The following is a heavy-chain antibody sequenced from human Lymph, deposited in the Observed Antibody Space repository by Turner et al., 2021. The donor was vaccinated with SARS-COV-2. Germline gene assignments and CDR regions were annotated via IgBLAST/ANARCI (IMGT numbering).Heavy chain of an antibody. CDR2: ISYDGSNK. CDR3: AKVRSIFGVVIGGMDV. D-gene: IGHD3-3*01. V-gene: IGHV3-30*18. J-gene: IGHJ6*02. Sequence: QVQLVESGGGVVQPGRSLRLSCAASGFTCSSYGMHWVRQAPGKGLEWVAVISYDGSNKYYADSVKGRFTISRDNSKNTLYLQMNSLRAEDTAVYYCAKVRSIFGVVIGGMDVWGQGTTVTVSS. CDR1: GFTCSSYG.